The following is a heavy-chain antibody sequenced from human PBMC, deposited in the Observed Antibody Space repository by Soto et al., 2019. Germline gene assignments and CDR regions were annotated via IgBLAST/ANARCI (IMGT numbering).Heavy chain of an antibody. CDR1: GGSINAFF. CDR2: IFYSGST. Sequence: QVQLEESGPGLVKPSETLSLTCTVSGGSINAFFWSWVRQPPGKGLESICYIFYSGSTNYNPSLKSRVTISLDTSKTQFSLNLTSVTAADTAVYYCATQTGLYYYGFDVWGQGTMVAVSS. CDR3: ATQTGLYYYGFDV. J-gene: IGHJ6*02. V-gene: IGHV4-59*01.